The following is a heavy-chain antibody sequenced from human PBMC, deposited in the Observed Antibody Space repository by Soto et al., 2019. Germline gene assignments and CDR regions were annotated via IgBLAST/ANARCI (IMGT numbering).Heavy chain of an antibody. Sequence: GASLRLSCAASGFTFSSYSMKWVRQAPGKGLEWVSHISSSSTGMYYADSVKGRFIISRDNAKNSLYLQMNNLRDEDTAVYYCTRAGRGAVVVGDLGYFYYGMDVWGQGTTVTVSS. D-gene: IGHD2-15*01. V-gene: IGHV3-48*02. J-gene: IGHJ6*02. CDR2: ISSSSTGM. CDR1: GFTFSSYS. CDR3: TRAGRGAVVVGDLGYFYYGMDV.